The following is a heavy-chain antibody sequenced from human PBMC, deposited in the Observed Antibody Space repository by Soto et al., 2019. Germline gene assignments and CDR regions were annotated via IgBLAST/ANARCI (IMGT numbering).Heavy chain of an antibody. V-gene: IGHV1-3*01. CDR3: SRDHLWFGAFYYYFYGMDV. CDR1: GYTFTSYA. Sequence: ASVKVSCKASGYTFTSYAMHWLRQAPGQRLEWMGWVNAGNGNTKYSQKFQGRVTITRDTSASTAYMELSSLRFEDTAVYYCSRDHLWFGAFYYYFYGMDVWGQGTTVTVSS. J-gene: IGHJ6*02. D-gene: IGHD3-10*01. CDR2: VNAGNGNT.